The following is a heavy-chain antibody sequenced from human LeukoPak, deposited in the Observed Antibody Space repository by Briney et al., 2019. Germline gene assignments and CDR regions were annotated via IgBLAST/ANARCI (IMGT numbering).Heavy chain of an antibody. CDR3: ARDSPIAARSQYYYGMDA. CDR1: GFTFSDYY. CDR2: ISSSGSTI. V-gene: IGHV3-11*01. J-gene: IGHJ6*02. Sequence: GGSLRLSCAASGFTFSDYYMSWIRQAPGKGLEWVSYISSSGSTIYYADSVKGRFTISRDNAKNSLYLQMNSLRAEDTAVYYCARDSPIAARSQYYYGMDAWGQGTTVTVSS. D-gene: IGHD6-13*01.